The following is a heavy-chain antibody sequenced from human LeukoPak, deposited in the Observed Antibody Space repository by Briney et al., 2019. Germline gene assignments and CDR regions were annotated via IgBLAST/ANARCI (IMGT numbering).Heavy chain of an antibody. CDR1: GGSISSSSYY. Sequence: SETLSLTCTVSGGSISSSSYYWGWIRQPPGKGLEWIGSIYYSGSTYYNPSLKSRVTISVDTSKNQFSLKLSSVTAADTAVYYCAGSRYDFWSGYLNWFDPWGQGTLVTVSS. V-gene: IGHV4-39*01. CDR2: IYYSGST. D-gene: IGHD3-3*01. CDR3: AGSRYDFWSGYLNWFDP. J-gene: IGHJ5*02.